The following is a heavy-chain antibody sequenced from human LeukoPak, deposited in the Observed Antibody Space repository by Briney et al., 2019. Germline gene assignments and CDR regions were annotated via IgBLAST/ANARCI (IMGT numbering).Heavy chain of an antibody. CDR1: GFTFSSYA. V-gene: IGHV3-7*01. CDR3: AKAGLLWFGESWMDV. J-gene: IGHJ6*02. Sequence: GGSLRLSCAASGFTFSSYAMSWVRQAPGKGLEWVANIKEDGSESHYVDSVKGRFTISRDNAKNSLYLQMNSLRAEDTAVYFCAKAGLLWFGESWMDVWGQGTTVTVSS. CDR2: IKEDGSES. D-gene: IGHD3-10*01.